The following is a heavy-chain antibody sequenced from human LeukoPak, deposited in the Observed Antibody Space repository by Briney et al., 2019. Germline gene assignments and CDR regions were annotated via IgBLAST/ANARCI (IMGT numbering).Heavy chain of an antibody. D-gene: IGHD3-22*01. Sequence: ASVKVSCKASGYTFSGYYMHWVRQAPGQGLEWMGWINPNSGGTNYAQKFQGRVTMTTDTSIGTAYMELSRLRSDDTAVYYCARDLDSSGYTNWFDPWGQGTLVTVSS. CDR1: GYTFSGYY. V-gene: IGHV1-2*02. CDR2: INPNSGGT. J-gene: IGHJ5*02. CDR3: ARDLDSSGYTNWFDP.